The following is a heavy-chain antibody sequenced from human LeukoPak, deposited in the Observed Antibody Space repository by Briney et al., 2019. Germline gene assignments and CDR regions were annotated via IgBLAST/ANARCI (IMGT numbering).Heavy chain of an antibody. V-gene: IGHV3-23*01. D-gene: IGHD3-22*01. CDR2: ISGSGGST. Sequence: GGSLRLSCAASGFTFSTYAVNWVRQAPGKGLEWVSAISGSGGSTYYADSVKGRFTISRDNSKNTLYLQMNSLRAEDTAVYYCAKIPYDSSGLDYWGQGTLVTVSS. CDR3: AKIPYDSSGLDY. J-gene: IGHJ4*02. CDR1: GFTFSTYA.